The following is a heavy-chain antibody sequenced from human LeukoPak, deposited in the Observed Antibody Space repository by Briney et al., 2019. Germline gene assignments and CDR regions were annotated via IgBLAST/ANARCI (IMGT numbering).Heavy chain of an antibody. CDR2: ISYDGSNK. CDR3: ARPLHTVTWGCMDV. D-gene: IGHD4-17*01. Sequence: GGSLRLSCAASGFTFSSYAMHWVRQAPGKGLEWVAVISYDGSNKYYADSVKGRFTISRDNSKNTLYLQMNSLRAEDAAVYYCARPLHTVTWGCMDVWGQGTTVTVSS. CDR1: GFTFSSYA. J-gene: IGHJ6*02. V-gene: IGHV3-30-3*01.